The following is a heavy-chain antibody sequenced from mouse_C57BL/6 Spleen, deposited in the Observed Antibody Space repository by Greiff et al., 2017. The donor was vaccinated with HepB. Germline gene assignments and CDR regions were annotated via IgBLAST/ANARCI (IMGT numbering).Heavy chain of an antibody. V-gene: IGHV1-82*01. Sequence: VQLQQSGPELVKPGASVKISCKASGYAFSSSWMNWVKQRPGKGLEWIGRIYPGDGDTNYNGKFKGKATLTADNSSSPAYMQLSSLTSEDAAVYFCARGGGDYWGQGTTLTVSS. J-gene: IGHJ2*01. CDR2: IYPGDGDT. CDR1: GYAFSSSW. CDR3: ARGGGDY.